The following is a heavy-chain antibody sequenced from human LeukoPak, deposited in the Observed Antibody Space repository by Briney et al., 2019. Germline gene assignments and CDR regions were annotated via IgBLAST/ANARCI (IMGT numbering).Heavy chain of an antibody. V-gene: IGHV4-59*12. CDR1: GGSISSYY. D-gene: IGHD6-19*01. Sequence: SETLSLTCTVSGGSISSYYWSWIRQPPGKGLEWIGYIYYSGSTNYNPSLKSRVTMSVDTSKNQFSLKLSSVTAADTAVYYCARGYSSGWYYYYYGMDVWGQGTTVTVSS. CDR2: IYYSGST. J-gene: IGHJ6*02. CDR3: ARGYSSGWYYYYYGMDV.